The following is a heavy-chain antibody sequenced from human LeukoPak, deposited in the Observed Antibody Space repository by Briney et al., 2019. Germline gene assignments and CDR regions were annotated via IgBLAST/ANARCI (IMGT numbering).Heavy chain of an antibody. CDR2: ISYDGSNK. J-gene: IGHJ1*01. CDR1: GFTFSSYG. V-gene: IGHV3-30*18. Sequence: GGSLRLSCAASGFTFSSYGMHWVRQAPGKGLEWVAVISYDGSNKYYADSVKGRFTISRDNSKNTLYLQMNSLRAEDTAVYYCAKDLFRSTGGGYFQHWARAPWSPSPQ. CDR3: AKDLFRSTGGGYFQH. D-gene: IGHD2-2*01.